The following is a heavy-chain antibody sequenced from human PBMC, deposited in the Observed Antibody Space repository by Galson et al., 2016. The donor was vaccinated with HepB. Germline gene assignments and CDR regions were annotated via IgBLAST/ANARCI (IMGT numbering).Heavy chain of an antibody. V-gene: IGHV3-23*01. CDR3: AKEGDLDTRYYMDV. D-gene: IGHD3-16*01. J-gene: IGHJ6*03. Sequence: SLRLSCAASGFTFSSYAMTWIRQAPGKGLEWVSSISGSGGTTHYADSVKGRFTISRDNSKNTLYLQMNSLRAEDTALYYCAKEGDLDTRYYMDVWGKGTTLTVSS. CDR2: ISGSGGTT. CDR1: GFTFSSYA.